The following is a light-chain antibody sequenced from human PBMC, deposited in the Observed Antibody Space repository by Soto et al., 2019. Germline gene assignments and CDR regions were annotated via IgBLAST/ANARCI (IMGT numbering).Light chain of an antibody. J-gene: IGLJ3*02. CDR1: SSNIGSNY. CDR2: RNY. Sequence: QSVLSQSPSASGTPGQRVTISCSGSSSNIGSNYVFWYQQLPGTAPKVLIYRNYHRPSGVPDRFSGSKSGSSASLAISGLRSEDEADYYCAAWYDSLRGWVFGGGTKLTVL. CDR3: AAWYDSLRGWV. V-gene: IGLV1-47*01.